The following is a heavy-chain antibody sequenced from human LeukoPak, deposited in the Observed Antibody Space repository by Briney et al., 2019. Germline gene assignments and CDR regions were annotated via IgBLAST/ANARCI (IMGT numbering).Heavy chain of an antibody. Sequence: GGSLRLSCAASGFTFSSYAMSWVRQAPGKGLEWVSAISGSGGSAYYADSVKGRFTISRDNSKNTLYLQMNSLRAEDTAVYYCAKESDIVVVPAAILYWGQGTLVTVSS. J-gene: IGHJ4*02. D-gene: IGHD2-2*02. CDR3: AKESDIVVVPAAILY. CDR2: ISGSGGSA. CDR1: GFTFSSYA. V-gene: IGHV3-23*01.